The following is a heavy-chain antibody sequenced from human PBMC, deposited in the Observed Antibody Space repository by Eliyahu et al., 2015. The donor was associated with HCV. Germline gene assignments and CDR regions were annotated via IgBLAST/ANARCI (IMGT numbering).Heavy chain of an antibody. Sequence: EVKKPGSSVKVSCKASGGTFSSYTISWVRQAPGQGLEWMGRIIPILGIANYAQKFQGRVTITAXKSTSTAYMELSSLRSEDTAVYYCAREDGPYWYFDLWGRGTLVTVSS. CDR2: IIPILGIA. V-gene: IGHV1-69*04. CDR3: AREDGPYWYFDL. CDR1: GGTFSSYT. J-gene: IGHJ2*01. D-gene: IGHD4-17*01.